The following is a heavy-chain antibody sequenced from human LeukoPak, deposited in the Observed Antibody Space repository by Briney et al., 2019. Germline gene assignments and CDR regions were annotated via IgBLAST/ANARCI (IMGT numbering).Heavy chain of an antibody. CDR3: VRDNMAGLDV. CDR1: GGSNSIYY. D-gene: IGHD6-19*01. J-gene: IGHJ3*01. CDR2: FHYPGST. Sequence: SETLSLTCTVSGGSNSIYYWTWIRQPPGKGLEWIGYFHYPGSTKYNPTLKSRVTISADTSKNQFSLNLTSVTAADTAVYYCVRDNMAGLDVWGQGTMVTVSA. V-gene: IGHV4-59*01.